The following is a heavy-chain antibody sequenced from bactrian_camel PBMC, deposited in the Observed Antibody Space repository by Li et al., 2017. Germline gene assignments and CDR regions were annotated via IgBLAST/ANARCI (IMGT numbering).Heavy chain of an antibody. Sequence: HVQLVESGGGLVQPGGSLRLSCAASGFTFDDSDVGWWRQAPGDECELVSDIRTDGSIYYADSVKGRFTISRDNAKNTVYLQMNSLKPEDTAVYYCVRDFPVSGWAFKYWGQGTQVTVS. D-gene: IGHD1*01. CDR2: IRTDGSI. CDR3: VRDFPVSGWAFKY. V-gene: IGHV3S60*01. CDR1: GFTFDDSD. J-gene: IGHJ4*01.